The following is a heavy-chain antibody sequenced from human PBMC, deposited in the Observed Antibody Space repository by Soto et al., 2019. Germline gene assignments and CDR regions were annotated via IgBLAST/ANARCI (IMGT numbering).Heavy chain of an antibody. CDR1: GFTFSSYA. Sequence: GGSLRLSCAASGFTFSSYAMSWVRQAPGKGLEWVSAISGSGGSKYYADSVKGLFTISRDNSKNTVYLQMNSLRAEDTAVYYCAKDGGGGDWNYFLYYYYGMDVWGQGTTVTVSS. D-gene: IGHD1-7*01. V-gene: IGHV3-23*01. J-gene: IGHJ6*02. CDR3: AKDGGGGDWNYFLYYYYGMDV. CDR2: ISGSGGSK.